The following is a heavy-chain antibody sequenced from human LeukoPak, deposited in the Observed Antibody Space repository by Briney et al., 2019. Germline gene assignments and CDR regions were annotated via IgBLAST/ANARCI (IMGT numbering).Heavy chain of an antibody. V-gene: IGHV3-7*04. J-gene: IGHJ4*02. Sequence: GGSLRLSCAASGFTVSSNYMTWVRQAPGKGLEWVANIKQDGSEKYYVDSVKGRFTISRDNAKNSLYLQMNSLRVEDTAVYYCAREGYSKVGFDYWGQGTLVTVSS. CDR3: AREGYSKVGFDY. D-gene: IGHD4-11*01. CDR2: IKQDGSEK. CDR1: GFTVSSNY.